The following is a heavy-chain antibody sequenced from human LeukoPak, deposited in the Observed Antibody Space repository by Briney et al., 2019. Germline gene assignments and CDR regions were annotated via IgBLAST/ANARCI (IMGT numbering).Heavy chain of an antibody. CDR2: TSGSI. D-gene: IGHD3/OR15-3a*01. CDR1: GASISSHY. CDR3: AKVLAIFGLDTTDFYMDV. V-gene: IGHV4-59*11. J-gene: IGHJ6*03. Sequence: SETLSLTCAVSGASISSHYWSWIRQPPGKGLEWIGYTSGSISDNPSLKSRVAVSVDPSQNQVSLSLTSVTAADTAVYYCAKVLAIFGLDTTDFYMDVWGKGTTVTVSS.